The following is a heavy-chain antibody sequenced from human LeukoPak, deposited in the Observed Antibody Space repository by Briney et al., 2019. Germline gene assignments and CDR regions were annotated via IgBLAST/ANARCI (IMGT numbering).Heavy chain of an antibody. CDR2: INHSGST. D-gene: IGHD5-12*01. CDR3: ARGVATMRD. J-gene: IGHJ4*02. CDR1: GGSSSGYY. V-gene: IGHV4-34*01. Sequence: SETLSLTCAVYGGSSSGYYWSWIRQPPGKGLEWIGEINHSGSTNYNPSLKSRVTISVDTSKNQFSLKLYSVTAADTAVYYCARGVATMRDWGQGTLVTVSS.